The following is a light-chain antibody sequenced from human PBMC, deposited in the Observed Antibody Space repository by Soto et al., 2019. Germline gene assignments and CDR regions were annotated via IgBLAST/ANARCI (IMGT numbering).Light chain of an antibody. J-gene: IGLJ1*01. CDR1: SSDVGAYNS. CDR3: SSYTSSNSYV. CDR2: DVS. V-gene: IGLV2-14*01. Sequence: QLVLTQPASVSGSPGQSIAISCTGTSSDVGAYNSVSWYQQYPGKAPKLMIHDVSNRPSGVSDRFSGSKSGNTASLTISGLQAEDEADYYCSSYTSSNSYVFGSGTKLTVL.